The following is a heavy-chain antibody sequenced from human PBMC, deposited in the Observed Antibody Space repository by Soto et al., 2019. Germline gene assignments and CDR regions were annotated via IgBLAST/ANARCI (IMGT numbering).Heavy chain of an antibody. D-gene: IGHD1-1*01. J-gene: IGHJ4*02. Sequence: ASVPVSCQASGGAFTSYSFHWVRQAPGQGLEWMGGIIPMSGTTNYALKFQGRVTMTADVPTNTAYIELSSLRSEDTAIYYCARDNTGLDYWGQGTLVTVS. CDR3: ARDNTGLDY. CDR2: IIPMSGTT. V-gene: IGHV1-69*13. CDR1: GGAFTSYS.